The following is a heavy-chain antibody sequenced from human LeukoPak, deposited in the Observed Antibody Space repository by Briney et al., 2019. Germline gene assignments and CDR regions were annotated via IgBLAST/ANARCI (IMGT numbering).Heavy chain of an antibody. CDR1: GFTFKSAA. Sequence: GSLRLSRAVSGFTFKSAAMSWGRQSLGGGLGWVSAISGSGDSTFYADSVKGRFTLSRDNSKNTLNLQMDSLRAEDTAVYYCVKGRRSGYYSFRWGGIVDHWGQGTLVTVSS. J-gene: IGHJ4*02. CDR2: ISGSGDST. CDR3: VKGRRSGYYSFRWGGIVDH. V-gene: IGHV3-23*01. D-gene: IGHD3-3*01.